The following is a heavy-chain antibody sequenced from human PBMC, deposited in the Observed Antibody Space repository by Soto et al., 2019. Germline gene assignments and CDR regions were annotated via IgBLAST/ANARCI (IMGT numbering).Heavy chain of an antibody. CDR3: ARDLYDCSSTSCYVNWFDP. CDR2: IIPIFGTA. Sequence: SVKVSCKASGGTFSSYAISWVRQAPGQGLEWMGGIIPIFGTANYAQKFQGRVTITADESTSTAYMELSSLRSEDTAVYYCARDLYDCSSTSCYVNWFDPWGQGTLVTVS. J-gene: IGHJ5*02. D-gene: IGHD2-2*01. V-gene: IGHV1-69*13. CDR1: GGTFSSYA.